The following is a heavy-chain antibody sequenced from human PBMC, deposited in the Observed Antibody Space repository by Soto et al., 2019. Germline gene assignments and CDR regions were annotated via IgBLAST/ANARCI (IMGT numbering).Heavy chain of an antibody. CDR3: ARDSRCPSCISTRHYYGMDV. D-gene: IGHD2-2*01. V-gene: IGHV4-30-4*01. CDR2: IYYSGST. CDR1: GGSISSGDYY. Sequence: QVQLQESGPGLVKPSQTLSLTCTVSGGSISSGDYYWSWIRQPPGKGLEWIGYIYYSGSTYYNPSLKSRVTISVDTSKNQFSLKLSSVTAADTAVYYCARDSRCPSCISTRHYYGMDVWGQGTTVTVSS. J-gene: IGHJ6*02.